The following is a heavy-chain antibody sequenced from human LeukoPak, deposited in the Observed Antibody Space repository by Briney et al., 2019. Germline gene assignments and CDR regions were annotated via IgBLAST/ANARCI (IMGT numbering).Heavy chain of an antibody. CDR1: GGSFSGHY. D-gene: IGHD3-22*01. Sequence: PSETLSLTCAVYGGSFSGHYWTWIRQPPGKGLEWIGEINHSGSTNYNPSLKSRVTISVDTSKNQFSLKLSSVTAADTAVYYCARVTGYMIEDYFDYWGQGTLVTVSS. V-gene: IGHV4-34*01. CDR3: ARVTGYMIEDYFDY. J-gene: IGHJ4*02. CDR2: INHSGST.